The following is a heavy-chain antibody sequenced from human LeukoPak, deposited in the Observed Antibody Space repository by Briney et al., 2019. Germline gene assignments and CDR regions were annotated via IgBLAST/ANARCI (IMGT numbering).Heavy chain of an antibody. CDR2: INPNSGGT. Sequence: ASVKVSCKASGYTFTGYYMHWVRQAPGQGLEWMGWINPNSGGTNYAQKFQGRVTMTRDTPISTAYMELSRLRSDDTAVYYCARGHGYDILTGYWGNDYWGQGTLVTVSS. D-gene: IGHD3-9*01. V-gene: IGHV1-2*02. CDR1: GYTFTGYY. CDR3: ARGHGYDILTGYWGNDY. J-gene: IGHJ4*02.